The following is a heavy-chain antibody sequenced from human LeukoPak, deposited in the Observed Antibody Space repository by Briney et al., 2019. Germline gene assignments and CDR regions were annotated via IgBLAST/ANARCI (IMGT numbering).Heavy chain of an antibody. CDR1: GYTFIGYY. D-gene: IGHD2-2*01. Sequence: ASVKVSCKASGYTFIGYYIHWVRQAPGQGLEWMGWINPNSGGTNYAQKFQGRVTMTRDTSISTAYMELSRLVSDATAVYHSARVRCRSTNCYQFAYWGQGTLVTVSS. V-gene: IGHV1-2*02. CDR3: ARVRCRSTNCYQFAY. CDR2: INPNSGGT. J-gene: IGHJ4*02.